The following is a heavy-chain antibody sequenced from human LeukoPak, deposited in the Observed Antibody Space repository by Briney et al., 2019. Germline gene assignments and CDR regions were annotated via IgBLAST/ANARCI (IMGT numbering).Heavy chain of an antibody. D-gene: IGHD2-21*02. J-gene: IGHJ4*02. Sequence: ASVKVSCKASGYTFTSYAMHWVRQAPGQRLEWMGWINAGNGNTKYSQKFQGRVTIARDTSASTAYMELSSLRSEDTAVYYCASGYAYCGGDCYSLPDYWGQGTLVTVSS. CDR3: ASGYAYCGGDCYSLPDY. CDR2: INAGNGNT. V-gene: IGHV1-3*01. CDR1: GYTFTSYA.